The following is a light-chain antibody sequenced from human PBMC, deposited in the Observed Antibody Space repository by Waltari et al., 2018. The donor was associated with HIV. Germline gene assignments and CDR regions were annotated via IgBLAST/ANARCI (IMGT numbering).Light chain of an antibody. V-gene: IGLV1-36*01. CDR3: AAWDDSLHGVV. CDR2: HND. Sequence: QSVLTQPPSVPEAPRQRVTTSCSGSSPITGTNAVNWYQQLPGKAPKLLIYHNDLLSSGVSDRFSGSKSGTSASLAISGLQSEDEADYYCAAWDDSLHGVVFGGGTKLTVL. J-gene: IGLJ3*02. CDR1: SPITGTNA.